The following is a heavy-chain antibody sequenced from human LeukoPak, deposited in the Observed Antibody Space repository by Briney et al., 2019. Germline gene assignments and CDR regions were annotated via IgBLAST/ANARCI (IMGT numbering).Heavy chain of an antibody. CDR1: GGTFSSYA. D-gene: IGHD3-22*01. J-gene: IGHJ4*02. CDR3: AEGSSGYNYGPPDY. Sequence: SVKVSCKASGGTFSSYAFSWVRQAPGQGLEWMGGIIPIFGSTNYAQKFQGKVTITADESTSTAYMEVNNLRSEDTAVYFYAEGSSGYNYGPPDYWGQGTLVRVSS. CDR2: IIPIFGST. V-gene: IGHV1-69*13.